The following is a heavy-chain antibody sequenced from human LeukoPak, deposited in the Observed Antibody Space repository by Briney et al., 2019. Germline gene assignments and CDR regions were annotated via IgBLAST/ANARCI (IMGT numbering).Heavy chain of an antibody. CDR3: ATDGGGWPLAAAGDDAFDV. V-gene: IGHV4-39*07. CDR2: MSYTGST. CDR1: GGSIRSSTYY. Sequence: PSETLSLTCSVSGGSIRSSTYYWGWIRQPPGKGLEWIGSMSYTGSTYYNPPLKSRGTMSVDTSKNQFSLKLSSVTAADTAVYYCATDGGGWPLAAAGDDAFDVWGQGTMVTVSS. J-gene: IGHJ3*01. D-gene: IGHD6-13*01.